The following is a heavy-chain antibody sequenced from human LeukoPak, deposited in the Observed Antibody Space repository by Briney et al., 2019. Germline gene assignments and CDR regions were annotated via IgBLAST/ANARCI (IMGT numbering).Heavy chain of an antibody. Sequence: ASVKVSCKASGYTFTSYGISWVRLAPGQGLEWMGWISGYNGNTNYAQKFQGRVTMTTDKSTNTAYMELRSLRSDDTDVYYCATGTITMIRGITYHYYGLDVWGQGTTVTVSS. CDR2: ISGYNGNT. D-gene: IGHD3-10*01. CDR3: ATGTITMIRGITYHYYGLDV. CDR1: GYTFTSYG. V-gene: IGHV1-18*01. J-gene: IGHJ6*02.